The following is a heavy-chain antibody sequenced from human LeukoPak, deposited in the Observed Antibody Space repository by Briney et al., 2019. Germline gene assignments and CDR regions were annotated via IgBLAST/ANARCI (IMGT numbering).Heavy chain of an antibody. CDR3: ARLHTRWWYFDC. Sequence: SETLSLTCSVSGGSISSSYYWTWIRQPPGKGLEWIAYIYYTGSTNYNPSLKSRITISVDTSKNHFSLSLRSVTAADTAVYYCARLHTRWWYFDCWGQGTLVTVSS. CDR1: GGSISSSYY. V-gene: IGHV4-59*08. D-gene: IGHD2-15*01. CDR2: IYYTGST. J-gene: IGHJ4*02.